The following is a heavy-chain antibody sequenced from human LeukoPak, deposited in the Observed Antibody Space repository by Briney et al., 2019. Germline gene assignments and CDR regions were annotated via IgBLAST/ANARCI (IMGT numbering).Heavy chain of an antibody. D-gene: IGHD6-19*01. CDR2: INHSGST. Sequence: SETLSLTCAVYGGSFSGYYWSWIRQPPGKGLEWIGEINHSGSTNYNPSLKSRVTISVDTSKNQFSLKLSSVTAADTAVYYCARHPHHYSSGWYFQHWGQGTLVTVSS. CDR3: ARHPHHYSSGWYFQH. V-gene: IGHV4-34*01. J-gene: IGHJ1*01. CDR1: GGSFSGYY.